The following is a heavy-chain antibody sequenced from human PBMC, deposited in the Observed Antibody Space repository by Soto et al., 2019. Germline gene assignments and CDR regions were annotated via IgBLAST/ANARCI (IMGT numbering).Heavy chain of an antibody. CDR3: AKASGGVHYGMHV. CDR2: IRGSGGGT. Sequence: GGSLRLSCAASGFPFSMFAMNWVRQAPGKGLEWVSGIRGSGGGTYYADSVKGRFTISRDDSRNMLYLEMNTLRGEDTAVYYCAKASGGVHYGMHVWGQGTTVTVSS. D-gene: IGHD3-10*01. CDR1: GFPFSMFA. V-gene: IGHV3-23*01. J-gene: IGHJ6*02.